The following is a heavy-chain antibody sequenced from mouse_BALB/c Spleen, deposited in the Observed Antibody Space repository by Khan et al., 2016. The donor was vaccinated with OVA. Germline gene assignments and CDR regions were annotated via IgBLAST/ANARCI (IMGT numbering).Heavy chain of an antibody. J-gene: IGHJ3*01. D-gene: IGHD2-14*01. CDR3: ARSTYRYAFAY. V-gene: IGHV3-8*02. Sequence: EVQLQESGPSLVKPSQTLSLTCSVTGDSITSGYWSWIRKYPGNKLEYMGYMIYSGNTYYNHSLKSRISITRHTSKNQYYLQLNSVTTEDTATYYCARSTYRYAFAYWGQGTLVTVSA. CDR2: MIYSGNT. CDR1: GDSITSGY.